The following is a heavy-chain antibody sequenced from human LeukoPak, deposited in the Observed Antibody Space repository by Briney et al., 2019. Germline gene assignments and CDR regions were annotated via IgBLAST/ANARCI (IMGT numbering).Heavy chain of an antibody. J-gene: IGHJ3*02. CDR1: GFTFSSYW. D-gene: IGHD1-26*01. Sequence: PGGSLRLSCAASGFTFSSYWMHWVRQAPGKGLMWVSRINSDGSITNYADSVKGRFTISRDNSKNTLFLQMNSLRAEDTAIYYCARRIYSGSHTAFDMWGQGTMVTVSS. V-gene: IGHV3-74*01. CDR2: INSDGSIT. CDR3: ARRIYSGSHTAFDM.